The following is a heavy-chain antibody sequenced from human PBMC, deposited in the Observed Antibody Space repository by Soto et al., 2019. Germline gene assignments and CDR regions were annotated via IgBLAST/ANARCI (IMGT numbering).Heavy chain of an antibody. CDR1: GFTFSDYY. Sequence: QVQLVESGGGLVKPGGSLRLSCAASGFTFSDYYMSWIRQAPGKGLEWVSYISSSSSYTNYADSVKGRFTISRDNAKNSLYVRMNSLIAEETAVYYCARDSVTQGGTKRKRLKPEGPLREYYYYYGMDVWGQGTTVTVSS. D-gene: IGHD1-7*01. CDR3: ARDSVTQGGTKRKRLKPEGPLREYYYYYGMDV. J-gene: IGHJ6*02. V-gene: IGHV3-11*06. CDR2: ISSSSSYT.